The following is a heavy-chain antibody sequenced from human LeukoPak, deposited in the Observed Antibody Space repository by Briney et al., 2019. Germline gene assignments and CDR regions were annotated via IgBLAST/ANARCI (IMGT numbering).Heavy chain of an antibody. CDR2: IYYSGSS. V-gene: IGHV4-39*07. CDR3: ARGIAAAPERAFDI. D-gene: IGHD6-13*01. Sequence: PSETLSLTCTVSGASITNNNYYWGWIRQPPGKGLEWIANIYYSGSSYYNPSLKSRVTISVDTSKNQFSLKMTSVTAADTAVYYCARGIAAAPERAFDIWGQGTMVTVSS. CDR1: GASITNNNYY. J-gene: IGHJ3*02.